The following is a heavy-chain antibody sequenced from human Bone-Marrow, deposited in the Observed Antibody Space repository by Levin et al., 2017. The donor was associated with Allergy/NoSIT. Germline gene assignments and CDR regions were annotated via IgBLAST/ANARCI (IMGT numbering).Heavy chain of an antibody. V-gene: IGHV3-30-3*01. J-gene: IGHJ4*02. Sequence: PGGSLRLSCAASGFTFSTYSMHWVRQAPGKGLEWVAVVSYGGDTEYYTDSVKGRFTISRDNSKNTMYLQMNSLRAEDTAVYFCARDVFGYCSDVSCYSARAYDYWGQGTLVTISS. D-gene: IGHD2-15*01. CDR1: GFTFSTYS. CDR3: ARDVFGYCSDVSCYSARAYDY. CDR2: VSYGGDTE.